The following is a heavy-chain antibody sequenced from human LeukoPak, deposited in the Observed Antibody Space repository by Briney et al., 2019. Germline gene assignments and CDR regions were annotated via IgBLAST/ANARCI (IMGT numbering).Heavy chain of an antibody. Sequence: GGSLTLPCAASGFTFSSYGVQWVRQAPGKGLEWVAVIWYGGSNKYYGDSVKGRFTISRHNSKNTLYLQMNSLRAEDTAVYYCARASSSTSCAHYWGQGTLVTVSS. CDR3: ARASSSTSCAHY. CDR1: GFTFSSYG. J-gene: IGHJ4*02. CDR2: IWYGGSNK. V-gene: IGHV3-33*01. D-gene: IGHD2-2*01.